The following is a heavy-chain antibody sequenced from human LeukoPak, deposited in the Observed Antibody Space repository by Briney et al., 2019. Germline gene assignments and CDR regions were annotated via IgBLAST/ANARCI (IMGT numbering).Heavy chain of an antibody. CDR2: ISSSGGTI. V-gene: IGHV3-48*03. J-gene: IGHJ1*01. CDR3: ARAPYYYGSSGYFQH. CDR1: GFTFSSYE. D-gene: IGHD3-22*01. Sequence: GGSLRLSCAASGFTFSSYEMNWVRQAPGKGLEWVSYISSSGGTIHYADSVKGRFTISRDNAKNSLYLQMNSLRAEDTAVYYCARAPYYYGSSGYFQHWGQGTLVTVSS.